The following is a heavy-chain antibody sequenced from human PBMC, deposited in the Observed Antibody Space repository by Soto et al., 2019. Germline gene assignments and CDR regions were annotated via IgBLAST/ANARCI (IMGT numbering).Heavy chain of an antibody. J-gene: IGHJ3*01. CDR2: FNHSGST. V-gene: IGHV4-34*01. CDR1: GGSFSDYSWN. CDR3: ARAAPNDHV. Sequence: PSETVSLTCAVYGGSFSDYSWNWIWIRQPPGKGLEWIGEFNHSGSTSHNPSLKSRVTLSLDTSKNQFSPILTSVTAAATAVYYRARAAPNDHVW.